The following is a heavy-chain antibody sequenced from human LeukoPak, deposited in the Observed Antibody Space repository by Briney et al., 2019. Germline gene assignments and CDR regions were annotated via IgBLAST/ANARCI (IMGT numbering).Heavy chain of an antibody. CDR3: AREIVGASEYFDY. CDR2: IYLRGNT. J-gene: IGHJ4*02. D-gene: IGHD1-26*01. V-gene: IGHV4-4*02. CDR1: GGSITSSNW. Sequence: PSGTLSLTCAISGGSITSSNWWTWVRQPPGKGLEWVGEIYLRGNTNYNPSLESRVSKSVDESKTQLSLRLESVTAADTAVYYCAREIVGASEYFDYWGQGTLVTVSS.